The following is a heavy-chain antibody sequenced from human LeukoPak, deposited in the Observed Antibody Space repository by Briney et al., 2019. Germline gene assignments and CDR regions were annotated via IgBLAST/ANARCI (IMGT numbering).Heavy chain of an antibody. Sequence: SETLSLTCAVYGGSFSGYYWSWIRQPPGKGLEWIGEINHSGSTNYNPSLKSRVTISVDTSKNQFSLKLSSVTAADTAVYYCARAGQVVAARGLDYWGQGTLVTVSS. CDR2: INHSGST. CDR3: ARAGQVVAARGLDY. V-gene: IGHV4-34*01. D-gene: IGHD2-15*01. J-gene: IGHJ4*02. CDR1: GGSFSGYY.